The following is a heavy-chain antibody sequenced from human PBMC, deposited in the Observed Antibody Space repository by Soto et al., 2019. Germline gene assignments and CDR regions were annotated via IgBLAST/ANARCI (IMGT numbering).Heavy chain of an antibody. V-gene: IGHV3-73*01. Sequence: GVSLRLSCAASGFTFGGSAMHWVRQASGKGLEWVGHIRSKTNSYATAYAESVKGRFTISRDDSMNTAYLQMNSLKNEDTAVSFSTRQTAAVQWLFAPTEYNFYDWGQGT. CDR1: GFTFGGSA. D-gene: IGHD6-19*01. J-gene: IGHJ4*02. CDR3: TRQTAAVQWLFAPTEYNFYD. CDR2: IRSKTNSYAT.